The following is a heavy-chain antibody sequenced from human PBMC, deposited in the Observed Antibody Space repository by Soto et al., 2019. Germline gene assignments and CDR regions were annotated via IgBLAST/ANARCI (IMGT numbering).Heavy chain of an antibody. CDR1: GFTFSNVW. CDR2: IKRRADGGTT. Sequence: EVQLVESGGGLVKPGGSLSLSCATSGFTFSNVWMSWVRQAPGKGLEWVGRIKRRADGGTTDYATPVRGRFTVSRDDSKNTLYLQMNSLQPEDTAVYYCTAGYCSGGSCYSVVYWGQGTLVTVSS. V-gene: IGHV3-15*01. J-gene: IGHJ4*02. D-gene: IGHD2-15*01. CDR3: TAGYCSGGSCYSVVY.